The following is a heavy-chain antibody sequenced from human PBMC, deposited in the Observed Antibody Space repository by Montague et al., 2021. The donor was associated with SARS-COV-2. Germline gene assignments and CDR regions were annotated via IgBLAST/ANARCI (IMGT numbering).Heavy chain of an antibody. CDR2: INSDGSST. J-gene: IGHJ6*02. CDR3: ARLGWYQPLLYYYYGMDV. CDR1: GFTFSSYW. V-gene: IGHV3-74*01. D-gene: IGHD2-2*01. Sequence: SLRLSCAASGFTFSSYWMHWVRQAPGKGLVWVSRINSDGSSTSYADSVKGRFTISRDNAKNTLYLQMNSLRAEDTAVYYCARLGWYQPLLYYYYGMDVWGQGTTVTVSS.